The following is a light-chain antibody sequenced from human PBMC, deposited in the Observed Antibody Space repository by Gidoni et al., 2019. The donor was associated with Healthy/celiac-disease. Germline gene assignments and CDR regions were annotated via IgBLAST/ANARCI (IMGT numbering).Light chain of an antibody. Sequence: QSALTQPASVSGSPGQSIHISCTGTSSDVGGYNYVSWYQQHPGKAPKLMIYDVSKRPSGVSNRFSGSKSGNTASLTISGLQAEDEADYYCSSYTSSSTLVVFGGGTKLTVL. CDR2: DVS. J-gene: IGLJ2*01. CDR1: SSDVGGYNY. V-gene: IGLV2-14*01. CDR3: SSYTSSSTLVV.